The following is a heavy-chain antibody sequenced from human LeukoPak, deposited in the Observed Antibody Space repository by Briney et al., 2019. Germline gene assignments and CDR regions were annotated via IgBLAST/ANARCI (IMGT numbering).Heavy chain of an antibody. Sequence: GASVKVSCKASGYTFTGYHIHWVRQAPGQGLEWLGWINPNSGATKYAQKFQGRVTMTSDTSIRTVNMEFSRLRSDDTAVYYCARVQRWFIFDAFDVWGQGTVVSVSS. CDR3: ARVQRWFIFDAFDV. V-gene: IGHV1-2*02. CDR1: GYTFTGYH. CDR2: INPNSGAT. J-gene: IGHJ3*01. D-gene: IGHD5-18*01.